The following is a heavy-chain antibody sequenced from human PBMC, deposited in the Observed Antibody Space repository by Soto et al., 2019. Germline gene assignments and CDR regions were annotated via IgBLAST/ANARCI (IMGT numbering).Heavy chain of an antibody. J-gene: IGHJ6*03. V-gene: IGHV4-31*03. CDR2: IYYSGST. D-gene: IGHD3-10*01. CDR3: ARVWFGASPTRYYYYYYMDV. Sequence: SETLSLTCTVSGGSISSGGYYWSWIRQHPGKGLEWIGYIYYSGSTYYNPSLKSRVTISVDTSKNQSSLKLSSVTAADTAVYYCARVWFGASPTRYYYYYYMDVWGKGTTVTVSS. CDR1: GGSISSGGYY.